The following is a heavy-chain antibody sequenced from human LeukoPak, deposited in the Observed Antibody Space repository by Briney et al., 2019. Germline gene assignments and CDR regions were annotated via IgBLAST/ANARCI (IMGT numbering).Heavy chain of an antibody. Sequence: GGSLRLSCAASGFTFSSYGMSWVRQAPGKGLEWVSAISGSGGSTYYADSVKGRFTISRDNSKNTLYLQMNSLRAEDTAVYYCTRLGSDCSAGGCFADGRWGQGTLVTVSS. CDR3: TRLGSDCSAGGCFADGR. J-gene: IGHJ4*02. D-gene: IGHD2-15*01. V-gene: IGHV3-23*01. CDR1: GFTFSSYG. CDR2: ISGSGGST.